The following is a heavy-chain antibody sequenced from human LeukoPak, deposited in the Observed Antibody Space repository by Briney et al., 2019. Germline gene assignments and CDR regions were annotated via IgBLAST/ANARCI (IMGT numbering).Heavy chain of an antibody. Sequence: GSLRLSCAASGFTFDDYGMSWVRQAPGKGLEWIGEINHSGSTNYNPSLKSRVTISVDTSKNQFSLKLSSVTAADTAVYYCARAGYSSSTLDYWGQGTLVTVSS. D-gene: IGHD6-13*01. V-gene: IGHV4-34*01. J-gene: IGHJ4*02. CDR1: GFTFDDYG. CDR3: ARAGYSSSTLDY. CDR2: INHSGST.